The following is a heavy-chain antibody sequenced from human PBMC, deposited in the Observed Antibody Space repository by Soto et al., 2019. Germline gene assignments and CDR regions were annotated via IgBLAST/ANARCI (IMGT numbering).Heavy chain of an antibody. Sequence: VQLVESGGGLVKPGESLRLSCAASGFNFNSAWLNWVRQAPGKGREWVGRIRTSAQGGATDYAAPVKDRFTISRDDSKTTLYLQMNSLKTEDTAVYYCTTDITVASPYGGRWGQGTLVTISS. CDR3: TTDITVASPYGGR. D-gene: IGHD1-20*01. CDR1: GFNFNSAW. CDR2: IRTSAQGGAT. V-gene: IGHV3-15*07. J-gene: IGHJ4*02.